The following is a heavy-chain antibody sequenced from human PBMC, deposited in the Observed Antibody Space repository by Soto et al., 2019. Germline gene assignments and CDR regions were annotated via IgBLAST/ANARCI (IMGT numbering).Heavy chain of an antibody. Sequence: ASVKVSCKASGGTFSNYAISWVRQAPGQGLEWMGGIIPIFGTANYAQKFQGRVTITADESTSTAYMELSSLRSEDTAVYYCARDPRFLEWLPSPHYYYYGMDVWGQGTTVTVSS. D-gene: IGHD3-3*01. CDR2: IIPIFGTA. V-gene: IGHV1-69*13. CDR1: GGTFSNYA. CDR3: ARDPRFLEWLPSPHYYYYGMDV. J-gene: IGHJ6*02.